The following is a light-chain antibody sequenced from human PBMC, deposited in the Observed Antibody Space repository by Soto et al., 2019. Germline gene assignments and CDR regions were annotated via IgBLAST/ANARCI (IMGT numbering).Light chain of an antibody. V-gene: IGKV3-20*01. J-gene: IGKJ5*01. CDR2: GSS. Sequence: EIVLKQSPGTLSLSPGERANISCRASQSVSSSYLAWYQQKPGQAPRLLFYGSSSSATAIPDRFSGRGSGTDFTLTISRLEPEDFAVYYCQQYGSSPPSAFGQGTRLEIK. CDR3: QQYGSSPPSA. CDR1: QSVSSSY.